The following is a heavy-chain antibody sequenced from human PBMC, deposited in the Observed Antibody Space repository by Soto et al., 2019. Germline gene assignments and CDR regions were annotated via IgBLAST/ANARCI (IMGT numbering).Heavy chain of an antibody. J-gene: IGHJ4*02. D-gene: IGHD4-17*01. CDR3: ARGSHGDYSLMCNRCFDS. V-gene: IGHV4-31*03. CDR1: GGSISSGVYQ. CDR2: IYYDGST. Sequence: SETLSLTCTVSGGSISSGVYQWNWIRHLPGKGLEWIGYIYYDGSTYYHPSLKSRVTMSVDTSKNQFSLRLNSVTAADTAVYYCARGSHGDYSLMCNRCFDSWGQGALVTVSS.